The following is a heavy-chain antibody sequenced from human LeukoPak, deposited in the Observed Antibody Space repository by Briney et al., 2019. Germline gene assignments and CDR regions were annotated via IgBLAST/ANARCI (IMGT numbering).Heavy chain of an antibody. D-gene: IGHD3-10*01. CDR1: GGSISSSSYY. Sequence: SETLSLTCTVSGGSISSSSYYWGWIRQPPGKGLEWIGSIYYSGSTYYNPSLKSRVTISVDRSKNQFSLKLSSVTAADTAVYYCARDAYFYGSGSYDNPDVSPFDIWGQGTMVTVSS. CDR2: IYYSGST. CDR3: ARDAYFYGSGSYDNPDVSPFDI. J-gene: IGHJ3*02. V-gene: IGHV4-39*07.